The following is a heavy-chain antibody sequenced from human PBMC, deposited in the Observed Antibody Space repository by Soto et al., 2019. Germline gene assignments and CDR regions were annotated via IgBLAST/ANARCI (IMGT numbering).Heavy chain of an antibody. D-gene: IGHD1-26*01. V-gene: IGHV4-39*01. Sequence: QLKLQESGPGLVKPSETLSLTCTVSGGSISSSSYYWGWIRQPPGKGLEWIGSIYYSGSTYSNPSLKSRVTISVDTSKNQFSLKLSSVTAADTAVYYCARLRVDPLIWEVPGDYFDYWGQGTLVTVSS. CDR2: IYYSGST. CDR1: GGSISSSSYY. CDR3: ARLRVDPLIWEVPGDYFDY. J-gene: IGHJ4*02.